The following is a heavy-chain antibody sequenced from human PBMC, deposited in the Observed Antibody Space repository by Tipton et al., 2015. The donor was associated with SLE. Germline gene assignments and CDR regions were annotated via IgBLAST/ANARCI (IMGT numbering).Heavy chain of an antibody. CDR1: GVSISDHY. J-gene: IGHJ4*02. V-gene: IGHV4-59*11. D-gene: IGHD3-22*01. CDR2: VFYSGSS. CDR3: ATYFYDATGYQSVDD. Sequence: LRLSCTVSGVSISDHYWTWIRQPPGKGLEWLAYVFYSGSSNFNRAHYNPSLMGRVTISVDTSKNQFSRHLTSVTSADTAVYYCATYFYDATGYQSVDDWGQGALVTVSS.